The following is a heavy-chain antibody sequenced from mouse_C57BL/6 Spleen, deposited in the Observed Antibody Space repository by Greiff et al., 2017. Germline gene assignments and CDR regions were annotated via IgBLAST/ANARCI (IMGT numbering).Heavy chain of an antibody. J-gene: IGHJ4*01. CDR2: IYPGSGGT. CDR3: ARYDYAMDY. Sequence: QVQLQQPGAELVKPGASVKMSCKASGYTFTSYWIPWVKQRPGQGLEWIGDIYPGSGGTNYNQKFKSKATLTVDTASSTAYMQLSSLTAEDSAVYDCARYDYAMDYWGQGTSVTVSS. CDR1: GYTFTSYW. V-gene: IGHV1-55*01.